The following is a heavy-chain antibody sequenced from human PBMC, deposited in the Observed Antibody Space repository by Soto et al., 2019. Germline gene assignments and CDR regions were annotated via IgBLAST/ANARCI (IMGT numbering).Heavy chain of an antibody. CDR2: TTQDGNDK. CDR3: ARDRYSYYDFWSGSLPYYYYGMDV. D-gene: IGHD3-3*01. Sequence: GGSLRLSCAASGFTFSPYYMSWVRQAPGKGLEWLAMTTQDGNDKYYVDSVKGRFTISRDNAKNSLYLQMNSLRAEDTAVYYCARDRYSYYDFWSGSLPYYYYGMDVWGQGTTVTVSS. V-gene: IGHV3-7*01. CDR1: GFTFSPYY. J-gene: IGHJ6*02.